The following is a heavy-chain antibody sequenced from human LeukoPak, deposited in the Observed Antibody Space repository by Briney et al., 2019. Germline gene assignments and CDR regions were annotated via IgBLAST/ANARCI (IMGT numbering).Heavy chain of an antibody. CDR1: GYTFPRHY. Sequence: SEKVPYQASGYTFPRHYMLGVRQAPAQGLEWMGIINPRGGSTTYAQKFQDRVTKTRDMPPRTVYMDVISLRSEDTAVYYCARDRFRWLLLRRSAFDIWGQGAMVTVSS. CDR3: ARDRFRWLLLRRSAFDI. CDR2: INPRGGST. V-gene: IGHV1-46*01. J-gene: IGHJ3*02. D-gene: IGHD3-22*01.